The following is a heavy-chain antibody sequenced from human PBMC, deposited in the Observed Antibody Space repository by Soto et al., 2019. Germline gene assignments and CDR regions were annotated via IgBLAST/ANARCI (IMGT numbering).Heavy chain of an antibody. V-gene: IGHV1-2*02. D-gene: IGHD1-1*01. J-gene: IGHJ4*02. CDR3: ARVKRELERQGYFDY. CDR1: GYTFTGYY. Sequence: ASVKVSCKASGYTFTGYYMHWVRQAPGQGLEWMGWINPNSGGTNYAQKFQGRVTMTRDTSISTAYMELSRLRSDDTAVYYCARVKRELERQGYFDYWGQGTLVTSPQ. CDR2: INPNSGGT.